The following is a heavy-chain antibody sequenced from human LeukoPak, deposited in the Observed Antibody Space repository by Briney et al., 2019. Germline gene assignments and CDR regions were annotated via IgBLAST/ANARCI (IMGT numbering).Heavy chain of an antibody. CDR3: AREEYSSDWYGHDS. Sequence: SETLSLTCTVSGGSISGYYWNWSRQPPGKGVEWIGNLYYMRGAWYKSSLKSRVTTSVDTSRNEFSLKLSSVTAADTAVYYCAREEYSSDWYGHDSWGQGTLVTVSS. V-gene: IGHV4-59*01. CDR2: LYYMRGA. D-gene: IGHD6-13*01. CDR1: GGSISGYY. J-gene: IGHJ4*02.